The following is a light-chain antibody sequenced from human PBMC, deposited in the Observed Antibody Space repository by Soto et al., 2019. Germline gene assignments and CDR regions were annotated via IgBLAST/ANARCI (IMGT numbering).Light chain of an antibody. CDR2: EVS. V-gene: IGLV2-8*01. J-gene: IGLJ3*02. CDR1: SSDVGGHNL. Sequence: QSVLTQPPSASGSPGQSVTISCTGTSSDVGGHNLVSWYQQHPGKAPRLLIYEVSKRPSGVPDRFSGSKSGNAASLTVSGLQAEDEADYWCASYAARDTVLSAGRSQLTVL. CDR3: ASYAARDTVL.